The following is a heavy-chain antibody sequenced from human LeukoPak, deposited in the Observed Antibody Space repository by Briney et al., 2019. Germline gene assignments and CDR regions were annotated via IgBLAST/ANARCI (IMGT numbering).Heavy chain of an antibody. V-gene: IGHV3-7*03. D-gene: IGHD3/OR15-3a*01. CDR3: ARGGGLDV. Sequence: GGSLRLSCADSGFTFSSYWMNWARQAPGKGLEWVASINHNGNVNYYVDSVKGRFTISRDNAKNSLYLQMSNLRAEDTAVYFCARGGGLDVWGQGTLVTVSS. CDR2: INHNGNVN. J-gene: IGHJ4*02. CDR1: GFTFSSYW.